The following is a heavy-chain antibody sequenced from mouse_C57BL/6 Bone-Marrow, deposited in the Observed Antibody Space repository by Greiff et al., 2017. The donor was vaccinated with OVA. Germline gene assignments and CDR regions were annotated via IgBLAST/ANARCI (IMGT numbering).Heavy chain of an antibody. CDR2: INPNYGTT. CDR1: GYSFTDYN. J-gene: IGHJ1*03. D-gene: IGHD1-1*01. V-gene: IGHV1-39*01. CDR3: NYYGGSYGYFDD. Sequence: EVQLQQSGPELVKPGASVKISCKASGYSFTDYNMNWVKQSNGKSLEWIGVINPNYGTTSYNQKFKGKATLTVDQSSSTAYMQLNRLTSEDSAVYYCNYYGGSYGYFDDWGTGTTVTVSS.